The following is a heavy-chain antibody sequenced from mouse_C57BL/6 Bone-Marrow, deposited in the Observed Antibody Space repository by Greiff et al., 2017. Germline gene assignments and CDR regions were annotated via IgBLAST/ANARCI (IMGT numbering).Heavy chain of an antibody. CDR1: GYTFTSYW. Sequence: QVQLQQSGAELVKPGASVKLSCKASGYTFTSYWMQWVKQRPGQGLEWIGEIDPSDSYTNYNQKFKGKATLTVDTSSSTAYMQLSSLTSEDSAVYYCARGEAITTRAYWGQGTLVTVSA. CDR3: ARGEAITTRAY. CDR2: IDPSDSYT. D-gene: IGHD1-1*01. J-gene: IGHJ3*01. V-gene: IGHV1-50*01.